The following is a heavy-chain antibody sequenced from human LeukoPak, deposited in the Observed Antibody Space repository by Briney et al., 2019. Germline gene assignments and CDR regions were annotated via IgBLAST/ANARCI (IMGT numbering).Heavy chain of an antibody. V-gene: IGHV3-33*01. J-gene: IGHJ6*02. CDR2: IWYDGSNK. CDR3: ARSVTTAQYYYGMDV. CDR1: GFTFSSYG. D-gene: IGHD4-17*01. Sequence: AGGSLRLSCAASGFTFSSYGMHWVRQAPGKGLEWVAVIWYDGSNKYYADSVKGRFTISRDNSKNTLYLQMNSLRAEDTAVYYCARSVTTAQYYYGMDVWGQGTTVTVSS.